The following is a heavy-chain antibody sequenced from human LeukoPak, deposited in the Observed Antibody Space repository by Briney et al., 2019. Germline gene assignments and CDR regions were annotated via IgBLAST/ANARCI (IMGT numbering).Heavy chain of an antibody. J-gene: IGHJ4*02. Sequence: GGSLRLSCAASGFTFSSHLMHWVRQAPGKGLVWVSRISSDGTYTNYADSVRGRFTISRDNAKNTLYLQMNSLRAEDTAVYYCAKGPRKNWGYYRGCFWGQGTLVTVSS. CDR1: GFTFSSHL. CDR3: AKGPRKNWGYYRGCF. D-gene: IGHD1-26*01. V-gene: IGHV3-74*01. CDR2: ISSDGTYT.